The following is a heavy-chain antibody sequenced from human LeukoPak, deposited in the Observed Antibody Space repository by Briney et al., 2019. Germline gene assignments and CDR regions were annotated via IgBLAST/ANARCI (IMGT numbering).Heavy chain of an antibody. J-gene: IGHJ4*02. D-gene: IGHD3-22*01. CDR2: ISAYNGNT. Sequence: ASVKVSCKASGYTFTSYGISWVRQAPGQGLEWMGWISAYNGNTNYAQKLQGRVTMTTDTSTSTAYMELRSLRSDDTAVYYCARDRRLYYYDSSGYSSTPYWGQGTLVTVSS. CDR3: ARDRRLYYYDSSGYSSTPY. V-gene: IGHV1-18*01. CDR1: GYTFTSYG.